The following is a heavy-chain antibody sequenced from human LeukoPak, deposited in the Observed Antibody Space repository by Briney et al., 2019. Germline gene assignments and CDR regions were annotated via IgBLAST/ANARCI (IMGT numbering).Heavy chain of an antibody. J-gene: IGHJ4*02. CDR3: ARESRGGWESYFDY. D-gene: IGHD6-19*01. V-gene: IGHV4-59*01. CDR2: IYYSGST. CDR1: GGSFSGYY. Sequence: SETLSLTCAVYGGSFSGYYWSWIRQPPGKGLEWIGYIYYSGSTNYNPSLKSRVTISVDTSKNQFSLKLSSVTAADTAVYYCARESRGGWESYFDYWGQGTLVTVSS.